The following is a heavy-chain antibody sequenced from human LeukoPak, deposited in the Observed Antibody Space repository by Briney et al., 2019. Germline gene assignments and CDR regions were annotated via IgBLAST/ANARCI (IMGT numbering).Heavy chain of an antibody. J-gene: IGHJ3*02. CDR1: GGSISSYY. CDR2: IYYSGST. Sequence: SETLSLTCTVSGGSISSYYWGWIRQPPGKGLEWIGSIYYSGSTYYNPSLKSRVTISVDTSKNQFSLKLSSVTAADTAVYYCARSLQLERLAFDIWGQGTMVTVSS. CDR3: ARSLQLERLAFDI. V-gene: IGHV4-39*01. D-gene: IGHD1-1*01.